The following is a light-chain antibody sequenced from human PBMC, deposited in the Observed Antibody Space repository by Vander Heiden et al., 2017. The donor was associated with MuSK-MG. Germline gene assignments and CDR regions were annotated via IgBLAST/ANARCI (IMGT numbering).Light chain of an antibody. V-gene: IGKV1-39*01. J-gene: IGKJ2*01. CDR1: QSISTY. Sequence: DIQMTQSSSSLSASVGDRVTITCRSTQSISTYLNWYQQKPGKAPKLLIYAASSLQSGVPSRFSGSGSGTVFTLTIRSLQPEVIATYYCQQTYSVPLTFGQGTKLQIK. CDR2: AAS. CDR3: QQTYSVPLT.